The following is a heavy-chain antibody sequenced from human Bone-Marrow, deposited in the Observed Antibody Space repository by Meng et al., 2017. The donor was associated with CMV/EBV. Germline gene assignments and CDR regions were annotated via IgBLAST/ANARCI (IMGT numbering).Heavy chain of an antibody. D-gene: IGHD3-3*01. J-gene: IGHJ4*02. CDR3: AKEQHPTTIFGVAPFVGDY. V-gene: IGHV3-23*03. Sequence: GGSLRLSCAASGVTFSSYAMSWVRQAPGKGLEWVSVIYSGGSSTYYADSVKGRFTISRDNSKNTLYLQMNSLRAEDTAVYYCAKEQHPTTIFGVAPFVGDYWGQGTLVTVSS. CDR2: IYSGGSST. CDR1: GVTFSSYA.